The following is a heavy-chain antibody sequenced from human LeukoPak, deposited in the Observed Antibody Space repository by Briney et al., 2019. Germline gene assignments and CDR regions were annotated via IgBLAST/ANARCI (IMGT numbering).Heavy chain of an antibody. J-gene: IGHJ5*02. CDR2: IKQDGSEK. D-gene: IGHD3-16*02. V-gene: IGHV3-7*01. Sequence: GGSLRLSCAASGFTFSSYWMSWVRQAPGKGLEWVANIKQDGSEKYYVDSVKGRCTISRDNAKNSLYLQMNSLRAEDTAVYYCARVNDYVWGSYRNPRFDPWGQGTLVTVSS. CDR3: ARVNDYVWGSYRNPRFDP. CDR1: GFTFSSYW.